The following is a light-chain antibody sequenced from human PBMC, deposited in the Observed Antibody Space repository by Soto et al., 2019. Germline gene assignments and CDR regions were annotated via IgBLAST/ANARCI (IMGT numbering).Light chain of an antibody. J-gene: IGLJ1*01. CDR1: SSDVGGYNY. Sequence: QSVLTQPPSASGSPGQSVTISCTGTSSDVGGYNYVSWYQQHPGKAPKLMTYEVSKRPSGVPDRFSGSKSGNTASLTVSGLQAEDEADYYCSSYAGSTLYVFGTGTKVTVL. CDR2: EVS. CDR3: SSYAGSTLYV. V-gene: IGLV2-8*01.